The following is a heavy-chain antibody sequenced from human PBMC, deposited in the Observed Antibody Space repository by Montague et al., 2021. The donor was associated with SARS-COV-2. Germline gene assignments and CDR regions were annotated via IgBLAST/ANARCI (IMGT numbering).Heavy chain of an antibody. CDR2: IYPSGST. V-gene: IGHV4-4*07. Sequence: SETLSLTCTVSGGSISGYYWSWIRQPAGKGLEWIGRIYPSGSTKYNPSLKSRVTMSVDTSKNQFSLKLSSVTAADTAVYYCARDHVTILFMVYYYGMDVWGQGTTVTVSS. CDR3: ARDHVTILFMVYYYGMDV. D-gene: IGHD4-17*01. J-gene: IGHJ6*02. CDR1: GGSISGYY.